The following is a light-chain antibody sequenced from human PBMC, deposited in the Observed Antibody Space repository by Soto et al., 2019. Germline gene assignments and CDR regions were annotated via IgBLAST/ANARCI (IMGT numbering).Light chain of an antibody. CDR2: EVA. Sequence: QSVLTQPASVSGSPGQSITISCTGTNSDVGAYPYVSWYQQHPGNAPKLLIYEVADRPSGVSDRFSGSKSGNTASLTISALPAEDEAVYYCSSYATSGTNVIFGGGTKLTVL. CDR3: SSYATSGTNVI. CDR1: NSDVGAYPY. J-gene: IGLJ2*01. V-gene: IGLV2-14*03.